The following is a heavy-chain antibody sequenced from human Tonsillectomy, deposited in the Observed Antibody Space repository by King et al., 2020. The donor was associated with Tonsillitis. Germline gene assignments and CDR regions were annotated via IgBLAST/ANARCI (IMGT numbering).Heavy chain of an antibody. CDR1: GYSFTNYW. CDR2: IYPGDSDI. Sequence: QLVQSGAEVKKPGESLKISCKGSGYSFTNYWIGWVRQMPGKGLEWMGIIYPGDSDIRYSPYFQGQVTISADKSISTAYLQWGSLKASDTAMYYCATLSPATLGAFDIWGQGTMVTVSS. J-gene: IGHJ3*02. V-gene: IGHV5-51*03. D-gene: IGHD3-16*01. CDR3: ATLSPATLGAFDI.